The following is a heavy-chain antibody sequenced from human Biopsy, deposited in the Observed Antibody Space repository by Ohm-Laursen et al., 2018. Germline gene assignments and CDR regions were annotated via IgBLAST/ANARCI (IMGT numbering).Heavy chain of an antibody. J-gene: IGHJ5*01. CDR2: IYYSGTA. Sequence: GTLSLTCTVSGESMGTYYWSWIRQPPGKVMEWIASIYYSGTAHKNPSLKSRVTISVDTSQGLLSLDLSSVTAADTAVYYCARVRGGFLEWFDYWGQGTLVTVSS. D-gene: IGHD3-3*01. CDR1: GESMGTYY. V-gene: IGHV4-59*01. CDR3: ARVRGGFLEWFDY.